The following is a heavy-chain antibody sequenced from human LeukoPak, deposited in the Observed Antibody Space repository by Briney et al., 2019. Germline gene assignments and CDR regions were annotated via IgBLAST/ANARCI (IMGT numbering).Heavy chain of an antibody. V-gene: IGHV1-2*02. CDR3: ARDEGITGKNYYYYGMDV. D-gene: IGHD1-20*01. J-gene: IGHJ6*02. CDR2: INPNSGGT. CDR1: GYTFTGYY. Sequence: ASVKVSCKASGYTFTGYYMHWVRPAPGQGLEWMGWINPNSGGTNYAQKFQGRVTMTRDTSISTAYMELSRLRSDDTAVYYCARDEGITGKNYYYYGMDVWGQGTTVTVSS.